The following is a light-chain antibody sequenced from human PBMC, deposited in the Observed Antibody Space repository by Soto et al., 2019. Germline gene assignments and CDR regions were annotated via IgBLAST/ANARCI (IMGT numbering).Light chain of an antibody. CDR2: GAS. Sequence: EIVMTQSPATLSVSPGERATLSCRASQSVSINLAWYQQKPGQAPRLLIYGASTRATGIPARFSGSGSGTEVTLTISSLQSEDFAVYYCQQYNNWPPGTFGGGTKVEIK. CDR1: QSVSIN. J-gene: IGKJ4*01. CDR3: QQYNNWPPGT. V-gene: IGKV3D-15*01.